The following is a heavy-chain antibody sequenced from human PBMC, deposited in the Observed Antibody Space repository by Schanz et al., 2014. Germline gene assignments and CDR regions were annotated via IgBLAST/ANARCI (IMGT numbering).Heavy chain of an antibody. D-gene: IGHD5-12*01. Sequence: EVQLVESGGGLIQPGGSLRLSCAVSGFTVNTNYMSWVRQAPGKGLEWISSMYINSGSTQYADSVKGRFIISRDSSKISLFLQMNSLRAETSTLYFCARDGGRDGYNLAFDVWGQGTLVTVSS. V-gene: IGHV3-53*01. CDR3: ARDGGRDGYNLAFDV. CDR2: MYINSGST. J-gene: IGHJ3*01. CDR1: GFTVNTNY.